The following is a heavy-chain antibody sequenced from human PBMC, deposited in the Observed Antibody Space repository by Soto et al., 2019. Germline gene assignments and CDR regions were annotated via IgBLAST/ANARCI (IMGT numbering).Heavy chain of an antibody. CDR1: GGSFSGYY. CDR2: INHSGST. Sequence: SETLSLTCAVYGGSFSGYYWSWIRQPPGKGLEWIGEINHSGSTNYNPSLKSRVTISVDTSKNQFSLKLSSVTAADTAVYYCARGGGSGYYTPTNWFDPWGQGTLVTVSS. D-gene: IGHD3-3*01. CDR3: ARGGGSGYYTPTNWFDP. J-gene: IGHJ5*02. V-gene: IGHV4-34*01.